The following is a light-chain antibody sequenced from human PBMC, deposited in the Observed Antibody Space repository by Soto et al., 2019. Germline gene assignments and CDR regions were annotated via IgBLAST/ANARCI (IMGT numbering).Light chain of an antibody. J-gene: IGKJ2*01. CDR1: QSISSY. V-gene: IGKV1-39*01. Sequence: DIQMTQSPSSLSASVGDRVTITCRASQSISSYLNWYQQKPGKAPKLLIYAASSLQSGFPSRFSGSGSGTDFTLTISSLQPEDFATYYCQQSYSTPTFGQGTKLVIK. CDR2: AAS. CDR3: QQSYSTPT.